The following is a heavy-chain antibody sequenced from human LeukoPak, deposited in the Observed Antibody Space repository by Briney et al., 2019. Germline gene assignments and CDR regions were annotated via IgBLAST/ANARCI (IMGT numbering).Heavy chain of an antibody. J-gene: IGHJ5*02. Sequence: ASVTVSCKASGYSFTNYGITWIREAPGQGPEWLGWISGYNANAHYAQNVQGRVTLTTDTSTNTAYMELRGLKSDDTAMYYCARVGRGCSSIRCYWEDWFDPWGQGTLVIVSS. CDR1: GYSFTNYG. D-gene: IGHD2-2*01. CDR2: ISGYNANA. CDR3: ARVGRGCSSIRCYWEDWFDP. V-gene: IGHV1-18*01.